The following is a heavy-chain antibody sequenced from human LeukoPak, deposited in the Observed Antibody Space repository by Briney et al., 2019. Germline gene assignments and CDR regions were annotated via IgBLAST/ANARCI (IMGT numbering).Heavy chain of an antibody. D-gene: IGHD6-13*01. CDR2: ISYDGTNK. V-gene: IGHV3-30*18. Sequence: GGSLRLSCAASGFTFSSYGMHWVRQAPGKGLEWVAVISYDGTNKYYADSVKGRFTISRDTSKNTLYLQMNSLRTEDTAVYYCAKDLHHSSSWFYSPSDYWGQGTLVTVSS. J-gene: IGHJ4*02. CDR3: AKDLHHSSSWFYSPSDY. CDR1: GFTFSSYG.